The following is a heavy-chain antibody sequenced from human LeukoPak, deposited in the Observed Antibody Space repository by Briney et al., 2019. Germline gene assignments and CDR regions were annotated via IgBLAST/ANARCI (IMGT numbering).Heavy chain of an antibody. V-gene: IGHV3-9*01. CDR2: ISWNSGSI. J-gene: IGHJ6*03. CDR1: GFTFDDYA. Sequence: GGSLRLSCAASGFTFDDYAMHWVRQAPGKGLEWVSGISWNSGSIGYADSVKGRFTISRDNAKNSLYLQMNSLRAEDTALYYCAKGGFLNYYYYYMDVWGKGTTVTISS. CDR3: AKGGFLNYYYYYMDV. D-gene: IGHD1-26*01.